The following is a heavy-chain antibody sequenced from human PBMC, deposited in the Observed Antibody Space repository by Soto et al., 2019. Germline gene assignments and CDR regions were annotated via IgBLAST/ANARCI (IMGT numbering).Heavy chain of an antibody. D-gene: IGHD6-13*01. J-gene: IGHJ3*02. Sequence: PGGSLRLSCAASGFTFSNAWMSWVRQAPGKGLEWVGRIKSKADGGTTDYAAPVKGRFTISRDDSKNTLYLQMNSLKTEDTAVYYCTTEHPRIAAAGRGGAFDIWGQGTMVTVSS. CDR2: IKSKADGGTT. CDR1: GFTFSNAW. CDR3: TTEHPRIAAAGRGGAFDI. V-gene: IGHV3-15*01.